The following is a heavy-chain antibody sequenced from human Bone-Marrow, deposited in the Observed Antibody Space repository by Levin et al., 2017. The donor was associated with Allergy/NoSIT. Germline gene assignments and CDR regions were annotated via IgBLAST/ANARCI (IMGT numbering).Heavy chain of an antibody. J-gene: IGHJ4*02. V-gene: IGHV3-30*18. D-gene: IGHD6-19*01. CDR1: GFIFSNYA. Sequence: RSGGSLRLSCAASGFIFSNYAMHWVRQAPGKGLEWVALISYDGNTQFYTDSVKGQFTISRDNSKNTVYLQMNSLRGEDTAVYYCAKGQGKQWLATDYWGRGTLVTVSS. CDR2: ISYDGNTQ. CDR3: AKGQGKQWLATDY.